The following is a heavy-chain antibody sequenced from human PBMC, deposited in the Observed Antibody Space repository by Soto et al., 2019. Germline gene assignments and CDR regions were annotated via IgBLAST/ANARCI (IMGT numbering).Heavy chain of an antibody. CDR3: ATLSFYSGSYGDAFDI. Sequence: ASVKVSCKVSGYTLTELSMHWVRQAPGKGLEWMGGFDPEDGETIYAQKFQGRVTMTEDTSTDTAYMELSSLRSEDTAVYYCATLSFYSGSYGDAFDIWGQGTMVTVSS. J-gene: IGHJ3*02. V-gene: IGHV1-24*01. CDR2: FDPEDGET. CDR1: GYTLTELS. D-gene: IGHD1-26*01.